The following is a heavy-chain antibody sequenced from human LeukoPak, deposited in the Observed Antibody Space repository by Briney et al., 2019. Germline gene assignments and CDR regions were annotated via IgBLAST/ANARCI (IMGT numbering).Heavy chain of an antibody. J-gene: IGHJ4*02. CDR1: GFTFDDYA. D-gene: IGHD2-2*01. Sequence: GGSLRLSCAASGFTFDDYAMHWVRQAPGKGLEWVSLISWDGGSAYYADSVKGRFTISRDNSKNSLYLQMNSLRAEDTALYYCAKGLLWDHLMPGYWGQGTLVTVSS. CDR3: AKGLLWDHLMPGY. CDR2: ISWDGGSA. V-gene: IGHV3-43D*04.